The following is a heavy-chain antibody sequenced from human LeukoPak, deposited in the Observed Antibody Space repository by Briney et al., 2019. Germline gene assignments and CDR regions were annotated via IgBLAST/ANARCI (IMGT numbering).Heavy chain of an antibody. V-gene: IGHV4-30-4*01. Sequence: SQTLSLTCTVSGGSISSGDYYWSWIRQPPGKGLEWIGYIYYSGSTYYNPSLKSRVTISVDTSKNQFSLKLSSVTAADTAVYYCARAPEDTWFGELFTFDYWGQGTLVTVSP. CDR2: IYYSGST. J-gene: IGHJ4*02. D-gene: IGHD3-10*01. CDR1: GGSISSGDYY. CDR3: ARAPEDTWFGELFTFDY.